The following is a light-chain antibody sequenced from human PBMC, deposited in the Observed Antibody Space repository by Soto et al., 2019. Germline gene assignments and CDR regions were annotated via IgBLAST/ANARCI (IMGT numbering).Light chain of an antibody. CDR3: QQYNNWPGT. V-gene: IGKV3D-15*01. J-gene: IGKJ4*01. CDR1: RSITSN. Sequence: EIVLTQSPGILSLSPGERATLSCRASRSITSNYLAWYQQRPGQAPRPLIYGISSRATGVPDRFSGSGSGTEFTLTIDSLQSEDFAIYFCQQYNNWPGTFGGGTKVDI. CDR2: GIS.